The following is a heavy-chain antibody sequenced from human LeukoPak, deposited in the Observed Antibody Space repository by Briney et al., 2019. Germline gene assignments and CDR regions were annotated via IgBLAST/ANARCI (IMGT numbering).Heavy chain of an antibody. CDR3: ARSPDILTGENFDY. V-gene: IGHV1-2*02. D-gene: IGHD3-9*01. Sequence: ASVKVSCKASGYTFIGYYMHWVRQAPGQGLEWMGWINPKSGGTNEAQKFHDRVTMIRDTSIRTAYMEVSRLRSDDTAVYYCARSPDILTGENFDYWGQGTLVTVSS. CDR1: GYTFIGYY. J-gene: IGHJ4*02. CDR2: INPKSGGT.